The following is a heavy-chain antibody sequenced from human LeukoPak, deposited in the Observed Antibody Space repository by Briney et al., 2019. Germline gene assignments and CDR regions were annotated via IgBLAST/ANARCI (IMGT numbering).Heavy chain of an antibody. CDR2: INPNSGGT. CDR1: GYTFTGYY. V-gene: IGHV1-2*02. D-gene: IGHD2-2*02. J-gene: IGHJ3*02. Sequence: ASVKVSCKASGYTFTGYYMHWVRQAPGQGLEWMGWINPNSGGTNYAQKFQGRVTMTRDTSISTAYMELSRLRSDDTAVYYCARAVAAIGLGAFDIWGQGTMVTVSS. CDR3: ARAVAAIGLGAFDI.